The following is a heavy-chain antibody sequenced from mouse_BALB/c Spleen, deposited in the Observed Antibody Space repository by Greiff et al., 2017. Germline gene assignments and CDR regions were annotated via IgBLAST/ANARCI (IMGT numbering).Heavy chain of an antibody. Sequence: EVKLQESGPSLVKPSQTLSLTCSVTGDSITSGYWNWIRKFPGNKLEYMGYISYSGSTYYNPSLKSRISITRDTSKNQYYLQLNSVTTEDTATYYCARWYYGSSPYWYFDVWGAGTTVTDSS. CDR2: ISYSGST. J-gene: IGHJ1*01. V-gene: IGHV3-8*02. D-gene: IGHD1-1*01. CDR3: ARWYYGSSPYWYFDV. CDR1: GDSITSGY.